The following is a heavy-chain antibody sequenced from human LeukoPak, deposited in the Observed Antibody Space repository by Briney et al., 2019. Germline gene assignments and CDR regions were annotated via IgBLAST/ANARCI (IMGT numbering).Heavy chain of an antibody. J-gene: IGHJ4*02. Sequence: PGGSLRLSCAASGFTVSSNYMSWVRQAPGKGLEWVSVIYSGGSTYYADSVKGRFTISRDNSKNTLYLQMNSLRAEDTAVYYCAKDAVAGGCLNDYWGQGTLVTVSS. CDR3: AKDAVAGGCLNDY. D-gene: IGHD6-19*01. CDR2: IYSGGST. V-gene: IGHV3-53*01. CDR1: GFTVSSNY.